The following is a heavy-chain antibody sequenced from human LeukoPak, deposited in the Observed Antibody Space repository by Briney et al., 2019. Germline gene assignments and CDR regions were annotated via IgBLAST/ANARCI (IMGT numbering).Heavy chain of an antibody. CDR2: IYYSGST. CDR1: GGSISSYY. CDR3: ARHVNRYCSSTSCPFDY. V-gene: IGHV4-59*08. D-gene: IGHD2-2*01. Sequence: SETLSLTCTVSGGSISSYYWSWIRQPPGKGLEWIGYIYYSGSTNYNPSLKSRVTISVDTSKNQFSLKLSSVTAADTAVYYCARHVNRYCSSTSCPFDYWGQGTLVTVSS. J-gene: IGHJ4*02.